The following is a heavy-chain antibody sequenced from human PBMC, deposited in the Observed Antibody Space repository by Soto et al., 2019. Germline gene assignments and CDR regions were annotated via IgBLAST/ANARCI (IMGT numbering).Heavy chain of an antibody. D-gene: IGHD3-22*01. Sequence: GEPLKSSCNGSGDSFAGYWIIWVRQKPGTGLEWMGRIDPSDSQTYYSPSLRGHVTISVTKSITTVFLQWSSLRASDTAMYYYARQIYDSDTGPNFQYYFDSWGQGTPVTVSS. CDR2: IDPSDSQT. CDR1: GDSFAGYW. CDR3: ARQIYDSDTGPNFQYYFDS. J-gene: IGHJ4*02. V-gene: IGHV5-10-1*01.